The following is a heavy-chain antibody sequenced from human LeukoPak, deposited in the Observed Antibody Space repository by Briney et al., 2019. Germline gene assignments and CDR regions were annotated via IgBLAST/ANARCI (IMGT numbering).Heavy chain of an antibody. CDR2: IYTRGST. V-gene: IGHV4-61*02. D-gene: IGHD6-13*01. J-gene: IGHJ4*02. Sequence: PSQTLSLTCTVSGGSISSGSYCWSWVRQPAGKGLEWIGRIYTRGSTNYNPSLKSRVTISVDTSKNQFSLKLSSVTAADTAVYYCARDFKAAAADYWGQGTLVTVSS. CDR1: GGSISSGSYC. CDR3: ARDFKAAAADY.